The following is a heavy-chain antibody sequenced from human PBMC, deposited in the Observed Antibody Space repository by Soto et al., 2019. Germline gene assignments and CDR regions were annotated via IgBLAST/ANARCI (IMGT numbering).Heavy chain of an antibody. D-gene: IGHD3-9*01. J-gene: IGHJ4*02. CDR3: ATRGLTGYFDY. CDR2: IIPIFGTA. V-gene: IGHV1-69*13. Sequence: SVKVSCKASGGTFSSYAISWVRQAPGQGHERMGGIIPIFGTANYAQKFQGRVTITADESTSTAYIELSSLRSEDTAVYYCATRGLTGYFDYWGQGTLVTVS. CDR1: GGTFSSYA.